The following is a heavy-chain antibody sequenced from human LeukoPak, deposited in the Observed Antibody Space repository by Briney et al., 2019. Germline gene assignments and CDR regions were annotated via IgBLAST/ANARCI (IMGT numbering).Heavy chain of an antibody. CDR3: SRGPIQLWLHNAMDV. J-gene: IGHJ6*02. V-gene: IGHV3-49*04. CDR2: IRSKAYGGTT. CDR1: GFTFSDHA. D-gene: IGHD5-18*01. Sequence: GGSLRLSCTASGFTFSDHAMSWVRQAPGKGLEWVGFIRSKAYGGTTEYAASVKGRFTISRDDSKSIAYLQMNSLKTEDTAVYYCSRGPIQLWLHNAMDVWGQGTTVTVSS.